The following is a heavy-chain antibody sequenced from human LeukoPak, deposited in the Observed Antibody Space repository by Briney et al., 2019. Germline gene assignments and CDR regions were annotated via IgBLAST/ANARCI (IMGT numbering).Heavy chain of an antibody. CDR1: GYTFTGYY. CDR2: IIPILGIA. V-gene: IGHV1-69*04. CDR3: ARDSPYYYDSSDPGGIDY. D-gene: IGHD3-22*01. Sequence: SVKVSCKASGYTFTGYYIHRVRQAPGQGLEWMGRIIPILGIANYAQKFQGRVTITAGKSTSTAYMELSSLRSEDTAVYYCARDSPYYYDSSDPGGIDYWGQGTLVTVSS. J-gene: IGHJ4*02.